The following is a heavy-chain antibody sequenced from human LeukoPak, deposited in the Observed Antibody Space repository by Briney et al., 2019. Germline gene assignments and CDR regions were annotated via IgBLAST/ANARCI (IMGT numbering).Heavy chain of an antibody. J-gene: IGHJ3*02. Sequence: SETLSLTCAVSGGSITSNWWSWVRQSPEKGLEWIGEVHHDGNTNYNPSFKSRVNMSVDKSKKHFSLMLTSVTAADTAVYHCASYYHTLGWTFDIWGPGTLVTVSS. CDR2: VHHDGNT. CDR3: ASYYHTLGWTFDI. D-gene: IGHD3-22*01. CDR1: GGSITSNW. V-gene: IGHV4-4*02.